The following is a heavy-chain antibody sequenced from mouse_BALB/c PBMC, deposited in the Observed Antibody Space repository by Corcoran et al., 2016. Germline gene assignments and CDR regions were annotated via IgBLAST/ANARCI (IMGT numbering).Heavy chain of an antibody. CDR1: GYSFTGYY. D-gene: IGHD4-1*01. J-gene: IGHJ2*01. V-gene: IGHV1-26*01. CDR3: ARSDAGTGFDY. CDR2: INPYNGAT. Sequence: EVQLQQSGPELVKPGASVKISCKASGYSFTGYYMRWVKQSHVKSLEWIGRINPYNGATSYNQNFKDKASLTVDKSSSTAYMELHSLTSEDSAVYYCARSDAGTGFDYWGQGTTLTVSS.